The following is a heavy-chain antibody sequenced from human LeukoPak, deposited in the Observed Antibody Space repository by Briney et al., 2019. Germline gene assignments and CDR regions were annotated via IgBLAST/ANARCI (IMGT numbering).Heavy chain of an antibody. V-gene: IGHV5-51*01. CDR3: ARPGPYVLRFLEWSQFAFDI. J-gene: IGHJ3*02. CDR2: IYPGDSDT. D-gene: IGHD3-3*01. Sequence: KDGESLKISCKGSGYSFTSYWIGWVRQMPGKGLEWMGIIYPGDSDTRYSPSFQGQVTISADKSISTAYLQWSSLKASDTAMYYCARPGPYVLRFLEWSQFAFDIWGQGTMVTVSS. CDR1: GYSFTSYW.